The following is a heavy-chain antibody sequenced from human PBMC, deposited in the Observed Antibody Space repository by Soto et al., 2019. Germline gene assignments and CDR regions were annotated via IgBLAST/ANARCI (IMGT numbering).Heavy chain of an antibody. Sequence: ASVKVSCKASGYTFTSYAMHWVRQAPGQRLEWMGWINAGNGNTKYSQKFQGRVTITRDTSASTAYMELSSLRSEDTAVYYCARDIHDYSNYGSFDYWGQGTLVTVSS. D-gene: IGHD4-4*01. V-gene: IGHV1-3*01. CDR2: INAGNGNT. CDR1: GYTFTSYA. J-gene: IGHJ4*02. CDR3: ARDIHDYSNYGSFDY.